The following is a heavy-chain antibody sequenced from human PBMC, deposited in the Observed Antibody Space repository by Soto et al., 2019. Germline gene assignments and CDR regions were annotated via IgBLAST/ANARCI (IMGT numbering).Heavy chain of an antibody. CDR1: GGSFSGYY. CDR3: ARNGSYYDFWSGYYFGGGMDV. D-gene: IGHD3-3*01. Sequence: SETLSLTCAVYGGSFSGYYWSWIRQPPGKGLEWIGEINHSGSTNYNPSLKSRVTISVDTSKNQFSLKLSSVTAADTAVYYCARNGSYYDFWSGYYFGGGMDVWVQGYTVT. J-gene: IGHJ6*02. V-gene: IGHV4-34*01. CDR2: INHSGST.